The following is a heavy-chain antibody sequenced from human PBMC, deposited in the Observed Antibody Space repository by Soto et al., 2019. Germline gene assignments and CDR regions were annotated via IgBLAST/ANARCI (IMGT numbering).Heavy chain of an antibody. CDR1: GGSISGHY. D-gene: IGHD3-3*01. Sequence: PSETLSLTCTVSGGSISGHYWSWIRQPPGKGLQYIGYISYSGSTNYNPSLKSRGTISVDTCNNQFSLRLSSVTAADTAVYYCARDVGLQHDTGYYDFWSGKNNWFDPWGQGILVTVSS. CDR2: ISYSGST. J-gene: IGHJ5*02. CDR3: ARDVGLQHDTGYYDFWSGKNNWFDP. V-gene: IGHV4-59*11.